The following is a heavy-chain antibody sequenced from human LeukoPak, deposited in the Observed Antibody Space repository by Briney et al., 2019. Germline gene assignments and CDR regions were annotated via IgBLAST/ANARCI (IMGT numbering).Heavy chain of an antibody. J-gene: IGHJ4*02. V-gene: IGHV4-59*01. CDR3: AKGSGGSGSYYPYYFDY. CDR1: GGSISSYC. CDR2: IYYSGST. D-gene: IGHD3-10*01. Sequence: SETLSLTCTVSGGSISSYCWSWIRQPPGKGLEWIGYIYYSGSTNYNPSLKSRVTISVDTSKNQVSLKLSSVTAADTAVYYCAKGSGGSGSYYPYYFDYWGQGTLVTVSS.